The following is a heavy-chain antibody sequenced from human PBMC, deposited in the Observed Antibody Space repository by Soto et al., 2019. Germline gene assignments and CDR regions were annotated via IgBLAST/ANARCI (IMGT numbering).Heavy chain of an antibody. CDR3: ARDRGSHNWFDP. V-gene: IGHV4-59*01. J-gene: IGHJ5*02. CDR1: GGSISSYY. Sequence: PSETLSLTCTVSGGSISSYYWSWIRQPPGKGLEWIGYIYYSGSTNYNPSLKSRVTISVDTSKNQFSLKLSSVTAADTAVYYCARDRGSHNWFDPWGQGTLVTVS. CDR2: IYYSGST. D-gene: IGHD1-26*01.